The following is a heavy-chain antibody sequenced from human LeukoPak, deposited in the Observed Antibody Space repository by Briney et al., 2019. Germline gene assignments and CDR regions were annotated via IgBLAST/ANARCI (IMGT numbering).Heavy chain of an antibody. D-gene: IGHD1-26*01. CDR1: GGSFSGYY. Sequence: NPSETLSLTCAVYGGSFSGYYWSWLRQPPGKGLEWIGEINHSGSTNYNPSLKSRVTISVDTSKNQFSLKLSSVTAADTAVYYCATPSGSYYYYYGMDVWGQGTTVTVSS. CDR3: ATPSGSYYYYYGMDV. J-gene: IGHJ6*02. CDR2: INHSGST. V-gene: IGHV4-34*01.